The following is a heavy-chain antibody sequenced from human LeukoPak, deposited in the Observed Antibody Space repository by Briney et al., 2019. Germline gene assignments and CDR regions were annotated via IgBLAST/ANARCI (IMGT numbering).Heavy chain of an antibody. D-gene: IGHD1-26*01. J-gene: IGHJ4*02. V-gene: IGHV1-2*02. CDR1: GYTFTGYY. Sequence: ASVKVSCKASGYTFTGYYMHWVRQAPGQGLEWMGWINPNSGGTNYAQKFQGRVTMTRDTSISTAYMELSRLRADDTAVYYCARAARYRPYEWELPDFDYWGQGALVTVSS. CDR2: INPNSGGT. CDR3: ARAARYRPYEWELPDFDY.